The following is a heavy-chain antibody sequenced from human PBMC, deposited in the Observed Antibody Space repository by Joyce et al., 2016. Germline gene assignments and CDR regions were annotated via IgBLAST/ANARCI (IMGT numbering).Heavy chain of an antibody. CDR3: AREIKNTITMIHGGVDF. CDR2: INPNSDGT. J-gene: IGHJ4*02. CDR1: GYTFTGYY. Sequence: QVQLVQSGAEVKKPGASVNVSCKASGYTFTGYYIHWVRQAPGQGFEWMGRINPNSDGTNYAQKCQGRVTMTRDTSISTASMELSRLRFDDTALYYCAREIKNTITMIHGGVDFWGQGTLVTVSS. V-gene: IGHV1-2*06. D-gene: IGHD3-22*01.